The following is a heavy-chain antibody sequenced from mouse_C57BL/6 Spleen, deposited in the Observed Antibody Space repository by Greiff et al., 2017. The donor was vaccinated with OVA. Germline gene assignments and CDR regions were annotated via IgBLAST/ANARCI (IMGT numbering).Heavy chain of an antibody. CDR1: GFTFSSYG. D-gene: IGHD2-5*01. CDR3: ARHSPDSNYDYAMDY. Sequence: EVKLAESGGDLVKPGGSLKLSCAASGFTFSSYGMSWVRQTPDKRLEWVATISSGGRYTYYPDSVKGRFTISRDNAKNTLYLQMSSLKSEDTAMYYCARHSPDSNYDYAMDYWGQGTSVTVSS. V-gene: IGHV5-6*02. J-gene: IGHJ4*01. CDR2: ISSGGRYT.